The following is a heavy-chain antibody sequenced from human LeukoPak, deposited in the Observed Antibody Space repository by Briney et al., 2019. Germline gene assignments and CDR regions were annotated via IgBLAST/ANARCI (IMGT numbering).Heavy chain of an antibody. CDR1: GYSFTNYW. CDR2: IYPGDSDT. J-gene: IGHJ4*02. Sequence: GESLKISCKGSGYSFTNYWIGWVRQMPGKGLECMGIIYPGDSDTRYSPSFQGQVTISADKSISTAYLQWSSLKASDTAMYYCARQGLWFGDALDYWGQGTLVTVSS. CDR3: ARQGLWFGDALDY. V-gene: IGHV5-51*01. D-gene: IGHD3-10*01.